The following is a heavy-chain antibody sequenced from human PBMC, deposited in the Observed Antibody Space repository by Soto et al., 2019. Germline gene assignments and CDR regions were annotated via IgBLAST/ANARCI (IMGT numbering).Heavy chain of an antibody. Sequence: PGGALRVSCAASGFTFSDHYMDWVRQAPGKGLEWVGRIRNKAKSYTSAYAASVKGRLTFSRDDSKNSVYLQMNNLKIDDTAVYYCTRVTKAGTTFFDSWGQGILVTVSS. D-gene: IGHD6-19*01. CDR2: IRNKAKSYTS. J-gene: IGHJ4*02. V-gene: IGHV3-72*01. CDR1: GFTFSDHY. CDR3: TRVTKAGTTFFDS.